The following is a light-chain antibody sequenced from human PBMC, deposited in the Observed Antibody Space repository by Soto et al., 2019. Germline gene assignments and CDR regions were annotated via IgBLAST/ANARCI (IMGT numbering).Light chain of an antibody. CDR1: QSISSW. Sequence: INMTQSAATLSVHARDRVTITCRSSQSISSWLALYQQKPGKAPKLLIYDASSLESGVPSRFSGSGSGTEFTLTISSRQPDDFATYYCQQYNSYSKPFAQGTKVDIK. J-gene: IGKJ1*01. CDR2: DAS. V-gene: IGKV1-5*01. CDR3: QQYNSYSKP.